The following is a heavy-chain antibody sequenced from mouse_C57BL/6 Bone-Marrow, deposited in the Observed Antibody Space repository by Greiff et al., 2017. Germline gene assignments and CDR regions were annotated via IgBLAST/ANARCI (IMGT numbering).Heavy chain of an antibody. CDR3: VRYAYSYAMDY. J-gene: IGHJ4*01. CDR2: IRRKSSNYAT. V-gene: IGHV10-3*01. D-gene: IGHD2-3*01. Sequence: VQVEASGGGLVQPKGSLKLSCAASGFTFNTYAMHWVRQAPGKGLEWVARIRRKSSNYATYYAVSVKDRFTISRDDSQSMLYLQMNNLKTEDTAMYYCVRYAYSYAMDYWGQGTSVTVSS. CDR1: GFTFNTYA.